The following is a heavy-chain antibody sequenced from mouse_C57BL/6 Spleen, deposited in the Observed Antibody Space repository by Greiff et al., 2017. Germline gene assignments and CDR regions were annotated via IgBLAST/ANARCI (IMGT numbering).Heavy chain of an antibody. Sequence: EVKLVESGGGLVQPGESLKLSCESNEYEFPSHDMSWVRKTPETRLELVAAINSDGGSTYYPDTMERRFIISRDNTKKTLYLQMRSLRSEDTALYYCSRYSNYNYAMDYWGQGTSVTVSS. CDR2: INSDGGST. J-gene: IGHJ4*01. CDR3: SRYSNYNYAMDY. D-gene: IGHD2-5*01. V-gene: IGHV5-2*01. CDR1: EYEFPSHD.